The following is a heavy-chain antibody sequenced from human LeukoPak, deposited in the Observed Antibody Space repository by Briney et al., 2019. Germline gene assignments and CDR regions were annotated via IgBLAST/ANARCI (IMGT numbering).Heavy chain of an antibody. J-gene: IGHJ3*02. CDR1: GGSISSYY. V-gene: IGHV4-59*08. D-gene: IGHD6-13*01. Sequence: PSETLSLTCTVSGGSISSYYWSWIRQPPGKGLEWIGYIYYSGSTNYNPSLKSRVTISVDTSKNQFSLKLSSVTAADTAVYYCASHTAAGTRDDAFDIWGQGTMVTVSS. CDR3: ASHTAAGTRDDAFDI. CDR2: IYYSGST.